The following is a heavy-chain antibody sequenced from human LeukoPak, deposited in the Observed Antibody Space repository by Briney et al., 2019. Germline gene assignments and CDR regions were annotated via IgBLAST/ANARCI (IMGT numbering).Heavy chain of an antibody. J-gene: IGHJ4*02. CDR2: ISYDGSNK. CDR3: AKLTGVAGTGDY. Sequence: GRSLRLSCAASGFTFSSYAMHWVRQAPGKGLEWVAVISYDGSNKYYADSVKGRFTISRDNSKNTLYLRMNSLRAEDTAVYYCAKLTGVAGTGDYWGQGTLVTVSS. V-gene: IGHV3-30-3*01. CDR1: GFTFSSYA. D-gene: IGHD6-19*01.